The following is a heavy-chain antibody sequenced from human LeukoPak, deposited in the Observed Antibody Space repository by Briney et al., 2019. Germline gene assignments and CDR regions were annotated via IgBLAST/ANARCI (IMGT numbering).Heavy chain of an antibody. J-gene: IGHJ3*02. CDR1: GGTFSSYA. Sequence: SVNVSCKASGGTFSSYAISWVRQAPGQGLEWMGRIIPILGIANYAQKFQGRVTITADKSTSTAYMEPSSLRSEDTAVYYCATNVLSSSWPMGFDIWGQGTMVTVSS. D-gene: IGHD6-13*01. CDR3: ATNVLSSSWPMGFDI. CDR2: IIPILGIA. V-gene: IGHV1-69*04.